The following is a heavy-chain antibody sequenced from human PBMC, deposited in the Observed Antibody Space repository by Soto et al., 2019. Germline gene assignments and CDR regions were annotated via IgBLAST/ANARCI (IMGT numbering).Heavy chain of an antibody. CDR3: ASSGDYGSGSYWSYFAY. CDR1: GGTFSSYA. V-gene: IGHV1-69*01. Sequence: QVQLVQSGAEVKKPGSSVKVSCKASGGTFSSYAISWVRQAPGQGLEWMGGIIPIFGTANYAQKFQGRVTITAAESTSTAYMELSSLRSEDTAVYYCASSGDYGSGSYWSYFAYWGQGTLVTVSS. J-gene: IGHJ4*02. D-gene: IGHD3-10*01. CDR2: IIPIFGTA.